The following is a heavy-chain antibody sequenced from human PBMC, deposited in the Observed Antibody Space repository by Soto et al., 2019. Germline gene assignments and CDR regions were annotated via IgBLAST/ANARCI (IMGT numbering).Heavy chain of an antibody. Sequence: SETLSLTCTVSGGSVSSGSYYWSWIRQPPGKGLEWIGYIYYSGSTNYNPSLKSRVTISVDTSKNQFSLKLSSVTAADTAVYYCARGYSYGYGNWGQGTLVTVSS. V-gene: IGHV4-61*01. J-gene: IGHJ4*02. CDR2: IYYSGST. CDR3: ARGYSYGYGN. D-gene: IGHD5-18*01. CDR1: GGSVSSGSYY.